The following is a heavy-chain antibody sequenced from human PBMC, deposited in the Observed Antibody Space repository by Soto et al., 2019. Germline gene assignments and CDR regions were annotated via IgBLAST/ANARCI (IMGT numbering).Heavy chain of an antibody. V-gene: IGHV4-4*02. CDR3: ARDTLLYGNYYYGMDV. CDR1: GGSISSSNW. Sequence: PSETLSLTCAVSGGSISSSNWWSWVRQPPGKGLEWIGEIYHSGSTNYNPSLKSRVTISVDKSKNQFSLKLSSVTAADTAVYYCARDTLLYGNYYYGMDVWGQGTTVTVSS. J-gene: IGHJ6*02. CDR2: IYHSGST. D-gene: IGHD3-3*01.